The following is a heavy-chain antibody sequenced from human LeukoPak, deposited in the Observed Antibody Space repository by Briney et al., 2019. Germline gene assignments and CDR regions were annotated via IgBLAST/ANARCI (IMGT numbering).Heavy chain of an antibody. CDR2: IYYSGST. CDR3: ARHVPGQWPYYSYYMDV. J-gene: IGHJ6*03. Sequence: PSETLSLTCTVSGGSISSSSYYWGWIRQPPGKGLEWIGSIYYSGSTYYNPSLKSRVTISVDTSKNQFSLKLSSVTAADTAVYYCARHVPGQWPYYSYYMDVWGKGTTVTVSS. V-gene: IGHV4-39*01. CDR1: GGSISSSSYY. D-gene: IGHD6-19*01.